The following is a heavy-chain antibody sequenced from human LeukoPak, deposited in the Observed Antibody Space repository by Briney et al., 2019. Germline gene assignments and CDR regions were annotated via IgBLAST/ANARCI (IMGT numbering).Heavy chain of an antibody. Sequence: GGPLRLSCTASGFTFTYHPIHWVRQAPGKGLEWVAVISFDGTDKNYADSVKGRFTISRDNSKSTVYLQMNSLRDDDTALYYCARRSNFALHFDYWGQGTLVTVSS. CDR2: ISFDGTDK. CDR3: ARRSNFALHFDY. CDR1: GFTFTYHP. V-gene: IGHV3-30*03. D-gene: IGHD3-10*01. J-gene: IGHJ4*02.